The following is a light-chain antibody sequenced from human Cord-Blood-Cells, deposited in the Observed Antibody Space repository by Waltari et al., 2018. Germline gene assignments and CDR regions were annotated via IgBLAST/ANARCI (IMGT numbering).Light chain of an antibody. V-gene: IGKV3-15*01. CDR3: QQYNNWPLT. J-gene: IGKJ4*01. Sequence: EIVMTQSQATMSVSPGERASLSCRARQSVSSHLAWYQQKPGQAPRLLIYGASTRATGIPARFSGSGSGTEFTLTISSLLSEDFAVYYCQQYNNWPLTFGGRTKVEIK. CDR1: QSVSSH. CDR2: GAS.